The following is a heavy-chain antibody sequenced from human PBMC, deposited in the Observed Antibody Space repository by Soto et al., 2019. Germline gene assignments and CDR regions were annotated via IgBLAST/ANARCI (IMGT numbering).Heavy chain of an antibody. CDR2: ILNDGSNR. V-gene: IGHV3-33*01. J-gene: IGHJ6*02. CDR1: GFTFGNYG. D-gene: IGHD3-10*01. Sequence: VQLVESGGGVVQPGRSLTHSCAASGFTFGNYGMHWVRQAPGKGLEWVAVILNDGSNRYHADSVKDRFTISRDNSKNTLYLQMNSLRAEDTAVYYCARDDEYSGNGMDVWGQGTTVTVS. CDR3: ARDDEYSGNGMDV.